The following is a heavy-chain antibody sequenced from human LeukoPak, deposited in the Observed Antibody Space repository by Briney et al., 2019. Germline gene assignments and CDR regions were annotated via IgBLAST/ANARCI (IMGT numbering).Heavy chain of an antibody. CDR2: INPREGTT. Sequence: ASVKLSCKASGAIITNFFIHWGRQAPGQGLGWVGVINPREGTTNIAHKFPGRVSLTTYTSTSTTSLYLRSLRSRDTAAFYYARTPFIGVATHDNMDVWGEGTPGTLSS. CDR3: ARTPFIGVATHDNMDV. J-gene: IGHJ6*01. V-gene: IGHV1-46*01. CDR1: GAIITNFF. D-gene: IGHD3-16*02.